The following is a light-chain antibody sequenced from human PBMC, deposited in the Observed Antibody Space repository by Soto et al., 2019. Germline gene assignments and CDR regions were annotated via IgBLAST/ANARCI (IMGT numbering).Light chain of an antibody. CDR2: EAS. J-gene: IGKJ1*01. V-gene: IGKV1-5*03. CDR3: QQYNGYWT. CDR1: QSISGS. Sequence: DIQMTQSPSTLSASVGDRVTITCRASQSISGSLAWYQQKPGKAPKLLIYEASNLKSWVPSRFSGSGSGTEYTLTISSLQTDDSASYYCQQYNGYWTFGEGTRVEIK.